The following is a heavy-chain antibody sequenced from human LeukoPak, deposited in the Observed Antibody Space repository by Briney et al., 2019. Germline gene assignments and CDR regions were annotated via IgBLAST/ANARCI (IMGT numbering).Heavy chain of an antibody. CDR2: MNPNSGNT. V-gene: IGHV1-8*01. CDR3: ASIPEDY. J-gene: IGHJ4*02. Sequence: QXXGQGLEWMGWMNPNSGNTGYAQKFQGRVTMTRNTSISTAYMELSSLRSEDTAVYYCASIPEDYWGQGTLVTVSS.